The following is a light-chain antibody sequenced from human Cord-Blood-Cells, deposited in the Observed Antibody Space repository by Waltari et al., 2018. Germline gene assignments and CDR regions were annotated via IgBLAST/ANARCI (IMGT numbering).Light chain of an antibody. CDR1: SRDVGRYNI. CDR3: CSYAGSHVV. Sequence: QSAMTQPASVSGSPGQSITISCTGTSRDVGRYNIFSWYQQDPGKAPTLMIYEGSKRPSVVSNRVSGSKSGNTASLTIFGLQAEDEADYYCCSYAGSHVVFGGGTKLTVL. CDR2: EGS. J-gene: IGLJ2*01. V-gene: IGLV2-23*01.